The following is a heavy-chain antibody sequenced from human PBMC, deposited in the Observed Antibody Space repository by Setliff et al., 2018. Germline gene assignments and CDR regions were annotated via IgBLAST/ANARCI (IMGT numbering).Heavy chain of an antibody. V-gene: IGHV4-59*01. Sequence: SETLSLTCTVSGGSISHYYWSWTRQPPGKGLEWIGYIYYSGSTNYNSSLKSRVTMSVDMSKNQFSLRLSSVTAADTAVYYCARGSYSYDSTGYSPLNWFDPWGQGTLVTVSS. J-gene: IGHJ5*02. D-gene: IGHD3-22*01. CDR1: GGSISHYY. CDR3: ARGSYSYDSTGYSPLNWFDP. CDR2: IYYSGST.